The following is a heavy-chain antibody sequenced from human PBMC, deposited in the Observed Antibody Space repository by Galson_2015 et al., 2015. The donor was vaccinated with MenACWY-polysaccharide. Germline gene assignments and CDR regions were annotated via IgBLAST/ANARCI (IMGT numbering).Heavy chain of an antibody. J-gene: IGHJ4*02. CDR2: INAGNGDT. CDR3: AKGLWFAARVGYLLDY. Sequence: SVKVSCKASGYTFTNYAMNWVRQAPGHRPEWMGWINAGNGDTRYSQKFQGRVTISRDASASTAYMELSGLRSEDTAMYYCAKGLWFAARVGYLLDYWGQGTLVTVSS. D-gene: IGHD3-10*01. V-gene: IGHV1-3*01. CDR1: GYTFTNYA.